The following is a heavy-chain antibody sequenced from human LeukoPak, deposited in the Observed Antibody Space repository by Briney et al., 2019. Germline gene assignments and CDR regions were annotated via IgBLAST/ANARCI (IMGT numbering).Heavy chain of an antibody. D-gene: IGHD2-15*01. CDR3: ARHSPLRNAFDI. CDR2: INHRGST. Sequence: SETLSLTCDVYGGSFRGYYWSWIRQPPGKGLEWIGEINHRGSTNYNPSLKSRVTISVDTSKNQFSLRLNSVTAADTAVYYCARHSPLRNAFDIWGQGTMVTVS. V-gene: IGHV4-34*01. CDR1: GGSFRGYY. J-gene: IGHJ3*02.